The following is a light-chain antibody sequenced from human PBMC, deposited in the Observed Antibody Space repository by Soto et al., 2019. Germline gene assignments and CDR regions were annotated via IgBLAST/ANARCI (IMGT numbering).Light chain of an antibody. Sequence: EIVMTQSPATLSVSPGERATLSCRASQSVSSNLAWYQQKPGQAPRLLIYGASTRATGFPARFSGSGSGTEFTLTISSLQSGDFAVYYCQQYNSWPRTCGQGTKV. J-gene: IGKJ1*01. CDR1: QSVSSN. CDR3: QQYNSWPRT. V-gene: IGKV3-15*01. CDR2: GAS.